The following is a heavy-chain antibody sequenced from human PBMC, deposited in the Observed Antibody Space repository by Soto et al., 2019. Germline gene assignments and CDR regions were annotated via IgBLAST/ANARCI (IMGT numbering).Heavy chain of an antibody. J-gene: IGHJ6*02. CDR2: IYPGDSDT. Sequence: PGEALKSSCKGSGYSFTSYWIGWVRQMPGKGLEWMGIIYPGDSDTRYSPSFQGQVTISADKSISTAYLQWSSLKALDTAMYYCARHVVAVADYYYYGMDVWGQGTTVTVSS. CDR1: GYSFTSYW. D-gene: IGHD6-19*01. V-gene: IGHV5-51*01. CDR3: ARHVVAVADYYYYGMDV.